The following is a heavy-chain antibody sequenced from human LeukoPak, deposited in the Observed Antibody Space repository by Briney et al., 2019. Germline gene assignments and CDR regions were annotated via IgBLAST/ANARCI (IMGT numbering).Heavy chain of an antibody. D-gene: IGHD3-22*01. V-gene: IGHV3-23*01. CDR3: AKRGVVIRVILVGFHKEAYCFDS. Sequence: GGSLRLSCAVSGITLSNYGMSWVRQAPGKGLEWVAGISGSGGSTNYADSVKGRFTISRDNPKNTLYLRVNSLRAEDTAVYFCAKRGVVIRVILVGFHKEAYCFDSWGQGALVTVSS. J-gene: IGHJ4*02. CDR1: GITLSNYG. CDR2: ISGSGGST.